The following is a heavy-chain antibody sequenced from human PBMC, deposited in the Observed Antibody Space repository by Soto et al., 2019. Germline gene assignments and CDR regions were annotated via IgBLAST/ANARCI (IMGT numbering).Heavy chain of an antibody. J-gene: IGHJ6*03. CDR2: TYNRSKWLK. V-gene: IGHV6-1*01. Sequence: PSQTLSLTCAISGDSVSSNSAAWNWIRQSPSRGLEWLERTYNRSKWLKDYPVSVKSRITINPDTSNNQFSLQLNSVTPEDTAVYYCAGARRGTIFGVVIPYYYYMDVWGKGTTVTVSS. CDR3: AGARRGTIFGVVIPYYYYMDV. CDR1: GDSVSSNSAA. D-gene: IGHD3-3*01.